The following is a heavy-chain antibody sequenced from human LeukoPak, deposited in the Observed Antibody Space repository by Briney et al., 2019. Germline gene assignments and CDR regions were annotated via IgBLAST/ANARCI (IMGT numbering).Heavy chain of an antibody. Sequence: GGSLRLSRAASGFTFSSYSMNWVRQAPGKGLEWVSSISSSSSYIYYADSVKGRFTISRDNAKNSLYLQMNSLRAEDTAVYYCARDLRGGSYFDYWGQGTLVTVSS. CDR1: GFTFSSYS. CDR3: ARDLRGGSYFDY. J-gene: IGHJ4*02. V-gene: IGHV3-21*01. D-gene: IGHD1-26*01. CDR2: ISSSSSYI.